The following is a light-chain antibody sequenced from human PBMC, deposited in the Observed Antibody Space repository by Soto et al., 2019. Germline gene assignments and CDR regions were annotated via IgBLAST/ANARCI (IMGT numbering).Light chain of an antibody. V-gene: IGKV1-33*01. CDR3: QQYDIRPLT. CDR2: DAS. J-gene: IGKJ3*01. CDR1: QDITNC. Sequence: DIQMTQTPSSLSASVGDRVTFTCQASQDITNCLNWYHQKPGKAPKLLIYDASNLETGVPSRFSGSGSGTPFTFTISSLQPEDTATLYCQQYDIRPLTFVPGTKVEI.